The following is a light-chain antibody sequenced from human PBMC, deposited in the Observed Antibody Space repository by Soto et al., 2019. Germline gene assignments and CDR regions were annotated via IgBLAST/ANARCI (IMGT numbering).Light chain of an antibody. CDR2: WAS. V-gene: IGKV4-1*01. CDR1: QSVLYSSNNKNY. J-gene: IGKJ5*01. Sequence: DSVMTQSPDSLAVSLGERATINCKSSQSVLYSSNNKNYLAWYQQKPGQPPKLLIYWASTRESGVPDRFSGSGSGTDFTLTISSLQAEDVAVYYCQQYYSTPITFCQGTRLEIK. CDR3: QQYYSTPIT.